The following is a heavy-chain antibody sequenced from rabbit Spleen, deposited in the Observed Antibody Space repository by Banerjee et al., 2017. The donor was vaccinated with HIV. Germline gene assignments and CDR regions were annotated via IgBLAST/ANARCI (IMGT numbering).Heavy chain of an antibody. Sequence: QQQLEESGGDLVQPEGSLTLTCTASGFSFSSSYWICWVRQAPGKGLEWIACIYAGSGSTAYASWAKGRFTITRSTSLNTVTLQLNSLTAADTATYFCARRNGDDGLDLWGPWTLVTVS. D-gene: IGHD2-1*01. J-gene: IGHJ4*01. CDR2: IYAGSGST. CDR3: ARRNGDDGLDL. CDR1: GFSFSSSYW. V-gene: IGHV1S45*01.